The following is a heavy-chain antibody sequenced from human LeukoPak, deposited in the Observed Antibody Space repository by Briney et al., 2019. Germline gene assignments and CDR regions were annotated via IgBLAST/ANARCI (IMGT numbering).Heavy chain of an antibody. Sequence: ASVKVSCKASGYTFTSHGISWVRQAPGQGLEWMGWISGYNGNTNYAQKFQGRVTMTIDTSTSTAYMELRSLRSDDTAVYYCARVGGGSYLLRSYYYYMDVWGKGTTVTVSS. CDR3: ARVGGGSYLLRSYYYYMDV. V-gene: IGHV1-18*01. J-gene: IGHJ6*03. D-gene: IGHD1-26*01. CDR2: ISGYNGNT. CDR1: GYTFTSHG.